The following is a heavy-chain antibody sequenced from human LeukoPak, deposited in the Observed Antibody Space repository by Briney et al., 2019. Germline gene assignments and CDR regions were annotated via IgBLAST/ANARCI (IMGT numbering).Heavy chain of an antibody. CDR2: INPNSGGI. V-gene: IGHV1-2*02. CDR3: ARVEGYCSSTSCRKDFDY. D-gene: IGHD2-2*01. Sequence: ASVKVSFKASGYTFTHYFMHWVRQAPGQGREWMGWINPNSGGINYAQKFQGRVTMTTDTSISTAYMELSSLGSDDTAVYYCARVEGYCSSTSCRKDFDYWGQGTLVTVSS. CDR1: GYTFTHYF. J-gene: IGHJ4*02.